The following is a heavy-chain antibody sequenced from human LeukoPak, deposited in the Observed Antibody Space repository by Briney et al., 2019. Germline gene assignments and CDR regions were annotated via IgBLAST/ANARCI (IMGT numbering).Heavy chain of an antibody. CDR1: GFTFSSYA. Sequence: QRGRSLRLSCAASGFTFSSYAMHWVRQAPGKGLEWVAVISYDGSNKYYADSVKGRFTISRDNSKNTLYLQMNSLRAEDTAVYYCARDYYGSGSYLYYYYYGMDVWGQGTTVTVSS. CDR3: ARDYYGSGSYLYYYYYGMDV. D-gene: IGHD3-10*01. CDR2: ISYDGSNK. V-gene: IGHV3-30-3*01. J-gene: IGHJ6*02.